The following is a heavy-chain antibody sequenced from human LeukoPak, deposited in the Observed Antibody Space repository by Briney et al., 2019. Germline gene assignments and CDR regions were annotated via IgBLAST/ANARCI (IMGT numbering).Heavy chain of an antibody. CDR3: ARGQYGSGSYYNGEDY. J-gene: IGHJ4*02. CDR2: MNPNSGNT. Sequence: ASVKVSCKASGYTFTSYDINWVRQATGQGIEWMGWMNPNSGNTGYAQKFPARVTITRNTSIITAYMELSSLRSEDTAVYYCARGQYGSGSYYNGEDYWGQGTLVTVSS. D-gene: IGHD3-10*01. CDR1: GYTFTSYD. V-gene: IGHV1-8*03.